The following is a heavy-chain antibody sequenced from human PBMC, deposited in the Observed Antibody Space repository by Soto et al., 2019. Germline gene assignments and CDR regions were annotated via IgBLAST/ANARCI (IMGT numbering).Heavy chain of an antibody. D-gene: IGHD3-10*01. CDR3: ASDPYYYASDY. J-gene: IGHJ4*02. CDR2: ISGSGTTI. V-gene: IGHV3-11*01. Sequence: PGGSLRLSCAASGFTFSDHYMTWIRQAPGKGLEWVSYISGSGTTIYYTGSVKGRFTVSRDNAKNSVYLQMNSLRAEDTAVYYCASDPYYYASDYWGQGTLVTVS. CDR1: GFTFSDHY.